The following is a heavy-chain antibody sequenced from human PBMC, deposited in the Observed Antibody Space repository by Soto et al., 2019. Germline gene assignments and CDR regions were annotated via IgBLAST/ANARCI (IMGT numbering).Heavy chain of an antibody. CDR3: VRDHDGYSLFDY. V-gene: IGHV3-30-3*01. Sequence: PGGSLRLSCAASGFTFSSYAMHWVRQAPGKGLEWVAVISYDGSNKYYADSVKGRFTISRDNSKNTLYLQMNSLRAEDTAVYYCVRDHDGYSLFDYWGQGTLVTVS. CDR2: ISYDGSNK. D-gene: IGHD5-18*01. J-gene: IGHJ4*02. CDR1: GFTFSSYA.